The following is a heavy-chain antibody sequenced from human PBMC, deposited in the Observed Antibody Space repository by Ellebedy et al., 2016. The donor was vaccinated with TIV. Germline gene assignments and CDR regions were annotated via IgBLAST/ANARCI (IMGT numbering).Heavy chain of an antibody. Sequence: SETLSLXCTVSGDSISFSSSFWGWIRQPPGKGLEWIGSIYNSGSTYYNPSLKSRVTLSVDTSKNQFSLNLNSVTAADTALYYCARSSDYVGSGDYWGQGTLVTVSS. D-gene: IGHD4-17*01. CDR2: IYNSGST. CDR1: GDSISFSSSF. J-gene: IGHJ4*02. V-gene: IGHV4-39*07. CDR3: ARSSDYVGSGDY.